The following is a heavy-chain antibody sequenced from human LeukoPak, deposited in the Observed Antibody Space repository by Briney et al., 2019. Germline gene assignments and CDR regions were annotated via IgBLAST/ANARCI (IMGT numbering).Heavy chain of an antibody. CDR2: VKRKIDGETT. CDR1: GFTFSSYA. V-gene: IGHV3-15*01. CDR3: TTDSAAY. Sequence: GGSLRLSCAASGFTFSSYAVSWVRQAPGKGLEWVGRVKRKIDGETTDYAAAVKGRFAISRDDSKNTVYLQMNSLKTEDTALYYCTTDSAAYWGQGTLVTVSS. J-gene: IGHJ4*02.